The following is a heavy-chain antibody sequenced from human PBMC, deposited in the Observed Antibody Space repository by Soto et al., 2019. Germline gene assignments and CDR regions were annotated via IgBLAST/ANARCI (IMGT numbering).Heavy chain of an antibody. CDR2: ISATDGGT. J-gene: IGHJ4*02. CDR1: GFTFSTYA. V-gene: IGHV3-23*01. Sequence: EVQLLEAGGGLVQPGGSLILSCAASGFTFSTYAMSWVLQAPGKGLEGVSTISATDGGTYYADSVKGRFTISRDNSKNTLYLHMNSLRAEDTAVYYCANGESSGWPAFDYWGQGTLVTVSS. CDR3: ANGESSGWPAFDY. D-gene: IGHD6-19*01.